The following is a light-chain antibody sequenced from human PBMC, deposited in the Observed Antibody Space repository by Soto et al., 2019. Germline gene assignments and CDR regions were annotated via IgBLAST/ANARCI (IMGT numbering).Light chain of an antibody. J-gene: IGKJ3*01. CDR1: QSVSSSY. CDR2: GAS. V-gene: IGKV3-20*01. CDR3: QQYGSPLFT. Sequence: EIVLTQSPGTLSLSPGERATLSCRASQSVSSSYLAWYQQKPGQAPRLLIYGASSRATGIPDRFSGSVSGTDFTLTSSRLEPEEFAVYYCQQYGSPLFTFGPGTKVDIK.